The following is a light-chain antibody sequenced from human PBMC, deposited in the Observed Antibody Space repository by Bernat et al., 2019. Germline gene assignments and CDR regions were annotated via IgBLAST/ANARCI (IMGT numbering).Light chain of an antibody. CDR1: QSISNY. Sequence: DIQMTQSPSSLSASVGDRVTITCRASQSISNYVNWYQKKPGKVPKLLIYAASSLQSGVPSRFSGSGSGTDFTLTISSLQPEDFAAYYCQHSTSAPFTFGGGTKLEIK. J-gene: IGKJ4*01. V-gene: IGKV1-39*01. CDR3: QHSTSAPFT. CDR2: AAS.